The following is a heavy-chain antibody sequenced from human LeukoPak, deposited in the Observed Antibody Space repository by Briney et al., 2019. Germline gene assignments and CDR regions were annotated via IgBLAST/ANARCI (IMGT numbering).Heavy chain of an antibody. D-gene: IGHD3/OR15-3a*01. V-gene: IGHV3-74*01. Sequence: PGGSLRLSCAASGFTFSDSWMYWARQAPGKGLVWVAFINTDGSSTNYADSVKGRFTISRDNAKNTLYLQVNSLRAEDTAVYYCARALWPGGFDIWGQGTMVTVSS. CDR3: ARALWPGGFDI. CDR1: GFTFSDSW. J-gene: IGHJ3*02. CDR2: INTDGSST.